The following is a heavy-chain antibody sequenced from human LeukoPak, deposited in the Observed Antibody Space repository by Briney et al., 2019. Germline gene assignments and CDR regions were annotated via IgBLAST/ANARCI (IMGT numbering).Heavy chain of an antibody. D-gene: IGHD1-26*01. Sequence: ASVNLSCTASGYTFSNVGISWGRQSPGHGLEGMRWIGGNNDNPNYGQKFQGRFAVTTASSTSTAYMELRNLRSDDTAVYYCARDVMGANTSEIYYYGMDVWGQGTTVTVSS. CDR3: ARDVMGANTSEIYYYGMDV. CDR2: IGGNNDNP. J-gene: IGHJ6*02. CDR1: GYTFSNVG. V-gene: IGHV1-18*01.